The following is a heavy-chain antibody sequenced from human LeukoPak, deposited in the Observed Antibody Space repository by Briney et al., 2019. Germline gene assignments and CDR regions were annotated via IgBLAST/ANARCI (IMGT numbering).Heavy chain of an antibody. Sequence: GRSLRLSCAASGFPFSNYPMYWVRQAPGKGLEWVATISYDGNKKYHADSVKGRFTISRDDSKNTLSLQMSSLRVEDTAVYYCARDRGYSYIDYWGQGTLVTVSS. CDR1: GFPFSNYP. J-gene: IGHJ4*02. CDR2: ISYDGNKK. V-gene: IGHV3-30*04. D-gene: IGHD5-18*01. CDR3: ARDRGYSYIDY.